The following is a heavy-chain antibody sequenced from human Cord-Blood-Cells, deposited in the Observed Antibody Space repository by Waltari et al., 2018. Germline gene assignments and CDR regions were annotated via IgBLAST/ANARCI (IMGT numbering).Heavy chain of an antibody. J-gene: IGHJ5*02. Sequence: QVQLQESGPGLVKPSETLSLTCTVSGGSISSYYWSWIRPPAGKGLEWIGRIYTSGSTNYNPPLKSRVTMSVDTSKNQFSLKLSSVTAADTAVYYCARGITMVRGVTGWFDPWGQGTLVTVSS. CDR2: IYTSGST. CDR1: GGSISSYY. CDR3: ARGITMVRGVTGWFDP. V-gene: IGHV4-4*07. D-gene: IGHD3-10*01.